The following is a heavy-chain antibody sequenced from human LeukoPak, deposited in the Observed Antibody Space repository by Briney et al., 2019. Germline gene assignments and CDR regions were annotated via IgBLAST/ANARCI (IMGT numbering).Heavy chain of an antibody. CDR3: ARGLGLYVGGPQ. CDR1: GFTVNSNY. D-gene: IGHD3-10*02. Sequence: GGSLRLSCAASGFTVNSNYMSWVRQAPGKGLEWVSVIYSGGDTYYADSVKGRFTISRDNSKDTLYLQMNSLRAEDTAVYYCARGLGLYVGGPQWGQGTLVTVSS. CDR2: IYSGGDT. V-gene: IGHV3-53*01. J-gene: IGHJ4*02.